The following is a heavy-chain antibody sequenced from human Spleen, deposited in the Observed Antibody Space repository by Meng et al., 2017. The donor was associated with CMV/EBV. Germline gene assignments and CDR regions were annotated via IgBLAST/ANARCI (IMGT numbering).Heavy chain of an antibody. V-gene: IGHV5-51*01. CDR1: GYRFTNYW. CDR2: IYVGDSDT. Sequence: GESLKISCKGSGYRFTNYWIGWVRQMPGKGLEWMGIIYVGDSDTRYSPSFQGHVTISADKSISTAYLQWNSLRSSDTAIYYCARGDSSSAPRAFDIWGQGRMVTVSS. CDR3: ARGDSSSAPRAFDI. D-gene: IGHD6-6*01. J-gene: IGHJ3*02.